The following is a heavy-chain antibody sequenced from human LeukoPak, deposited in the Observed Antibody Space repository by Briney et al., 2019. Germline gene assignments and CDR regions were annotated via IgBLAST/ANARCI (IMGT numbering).Heavy chain of an antibody. J-gene: IGHJ4*02. D-gene: IGHD3-10*01. CDR3: ARGGNRFGGFYSDY. Sequence: SQTLSLTCTVSADSLSSGGHYWAWIRQLPGKGLESIGFIHHSGSSRHNPSLKDRVAVSVDASRKQFALRLSSVTAADTAIYYCARGGNRFGGFYSDYWGQGIQVIVSS. V-gene: IGHV4-31*03. CDR1: ADSLSSGGHY. CDR2: IHHSGSS.